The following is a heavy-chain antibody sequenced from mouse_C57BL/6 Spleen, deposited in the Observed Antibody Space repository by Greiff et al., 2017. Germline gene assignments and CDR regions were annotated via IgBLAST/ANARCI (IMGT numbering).Heavy chain of an antibody. CDR2: IRLKSDNYAT. D-gene: IGHD1-1*01. V-gene: IGHV6-3*01. J-gene: IGHJ3*01. CDR1: GFTFSNYW. Sequence: EVKLMESGGGLVQPGGSMKLSCVASGFTFSNYWMNWVRQSPEKGLEWVAQIRLKSDNYATHYAESVKGRFTISRDDSKSSVYLQMNNLRAEDTGIYYCTALLLFAYWGQGTLVTVSA. CDR3: TALLLFAY.